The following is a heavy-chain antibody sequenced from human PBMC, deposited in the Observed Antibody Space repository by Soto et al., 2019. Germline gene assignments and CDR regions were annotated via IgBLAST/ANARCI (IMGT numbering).Heavy chain of an antibody. CDR1: GFTCGDSG. D-gene: IGHD6-19*01. CDR2: IRGKAYGGTT. Sequence: GSLRLSCTGSGFTCGDSGITWVRQAPGKGLEWVGFIRGKAYGGTTEYAASVKGRLTIARDDSKNIAYLQMNRLKTEDTAVYYCARAPFYSSAWGRGPFYYLGMDVWRPVTT. V-gene: IGHV3-49*04. J-gene: IGHJ6*02. CDR3: ARAPFYSSAWGRGPFYYLGMDV.